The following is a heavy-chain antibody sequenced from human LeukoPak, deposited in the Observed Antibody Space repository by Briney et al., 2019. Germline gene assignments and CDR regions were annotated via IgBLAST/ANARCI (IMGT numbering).Heavy chain of an antibody. CDR3: ARAFKNRRRWLQFQPVLPHPFDY. CDR2: IYHSGST. J-gene: IGHJ4*02. Sequence: KSSGTLSLTCAVSGGSISSSNWWSWVRQPPGKGLEWIGEIYHSGSTNYNPSLKSRVTISVDKSKNQFSLKLSSVTAADTAVYYCARAFKNRRRWLQFQPVLPHPFDYWGQGTLVTVSS. D-gene: IGHD5-24*01. CDR1: GGSISSSNW. V-gene: IGHV4-4*02.